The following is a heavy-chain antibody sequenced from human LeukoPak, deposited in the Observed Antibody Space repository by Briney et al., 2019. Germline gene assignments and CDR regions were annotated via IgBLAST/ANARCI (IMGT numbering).Heavy chain of an antibody. CDR3: ARGGHRTCNSCYSDPLDV. CDR2: IYHSGST. Sequence: SGTLSLTCDVSGGSINNDNWWSWVRQPPGKGLEWIGEIYHSGSTNYNPSLKSLVIISVDKSKNQFSLKLSSVTAADTAVYYCARGGHRTCNSCYSDPLDVWGQGTTVTVSS. D-gene: IGHD2-15*01. CDR1: GGSINNDNW. J-gene: IGHJ3*01. V-gene: IGHV4-4*02.